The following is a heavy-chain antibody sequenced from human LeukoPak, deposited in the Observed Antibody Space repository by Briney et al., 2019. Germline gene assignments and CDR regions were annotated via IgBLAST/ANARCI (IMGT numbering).Heavy chain of an antibody. Sequence: GGSLRLSCAASGFTFSSYSMNWVRQAPGKGLEWVSSISSSSSYIYYADSVKGRFTISRDNAKNSLYLQMNSLRAEDTALYYCAKDLRGYFFDYWGQGSLVTVSS. CDR1: GFTFSSYS. J-gene: IGHJ4*02. CDR2: ISSSSSYI. V-gene: IGHV3-21*01. CDR3: AKDLRGYFFDY. D-gene: IGHD3-10*01.